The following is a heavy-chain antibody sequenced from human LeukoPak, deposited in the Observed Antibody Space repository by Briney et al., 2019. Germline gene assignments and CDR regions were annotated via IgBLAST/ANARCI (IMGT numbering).Heavy chain of an antibody. CDR2: ISGSGGST. D-gene: IGHD6-25*01. CDR1: GLTFSSYA. CDR3: ANRGPGWYFDL. J-gene: IGHJ2*01. Sequence: GGSLRVSCAASGLTFSSYAMNWVRQAPGKGLEWVSSISGSGGSTNYADSVKGRFTISRDNSKNTLYLQMNSLRAEETAVYYCANRGPGWYFDLWGRGTLVTVSS. V-gene: IGHV3-23*01.